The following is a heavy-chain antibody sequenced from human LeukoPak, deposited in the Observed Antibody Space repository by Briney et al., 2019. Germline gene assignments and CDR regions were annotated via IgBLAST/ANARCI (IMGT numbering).Heavy chain of an antibody. D-gene: IGHD5-24*01. CDR2: ISSSGSTI. CDR1: GFTFSDYY. V-gene: IGHV3-11*01. CDR3: ARERERSDWFDP. Sequence: GGSLRLSCAASGFTFSDYYMSWIRQAPGKGLEWGSYISSSGSTIYYADSVKGRFTISRDNAKNSLYLQMNSLRAEDTAVYYCARERERSDWFDPWGQGTLVTVSS. J-gene: IGHJ5*02.